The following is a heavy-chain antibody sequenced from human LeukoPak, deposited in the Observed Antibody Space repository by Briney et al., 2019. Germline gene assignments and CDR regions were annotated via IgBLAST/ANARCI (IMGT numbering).Heavy chain of an antibody. CDR3: ARGPKYQLQTHYFYYGMDV. Sequence: SQTLSLTCTVSGASINSGDCFWSWIRQPPGKGLEWIGYIYYSGSTYYNPSLKSRVTISADTSKNQFSLKLSSVTVADSAVYYCARGPKYQLQTHYFYYGMDVWGKGTTVTVAS. J-gene: IGHJ6*04. CDR2: IYYSGST. CDR1: GASINSGDCF. D-gene: IGHD2-2*01. V-gene: IGHV4-30-4*01.